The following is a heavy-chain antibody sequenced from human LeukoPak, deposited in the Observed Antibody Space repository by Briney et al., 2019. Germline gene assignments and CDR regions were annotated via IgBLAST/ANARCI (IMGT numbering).Heavy chain of an antibody. D-gene: IGHD3-10*01. J-gene: IGHJ4*02. CDR2: INPSDGVI. V-gene: IGHV1-46*01. Sequence: ASVKVSCKASGYTFTRYYMHWVRQAPGQGLEWMGIINPSDGVIDYAQKFQDRVTMTRDTSTSTVYMELSSLRSEDTAVYYCARRGSGSYVLDYRGQGTLVTVSS. CDR3: ARRGSGSYVLDY. CDR1: GYTFTRYY.